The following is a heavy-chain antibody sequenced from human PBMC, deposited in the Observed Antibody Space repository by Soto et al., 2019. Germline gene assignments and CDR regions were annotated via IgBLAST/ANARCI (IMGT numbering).Heavy chain of an antibody. J-gene: IGHJ4*02. V-gene: IGHV3-30*18. CDR2: ISYDGSNK. D-gene: IGHD6-19*01. Sequence: QVQLVESGGGVVQPGRSLRLSCAASGFTFSSYGMHWVRQAPGKGLEWVAVISYDGSNKYYADSVKGRFTISRDNSKNTLYLQMNSLRAEDTAVYYCAKGQSSCWLESFDYWGQGTLVTVSS. CDR1: GFTFSSYG. CDR3: AKGQSSCWLESFDY.